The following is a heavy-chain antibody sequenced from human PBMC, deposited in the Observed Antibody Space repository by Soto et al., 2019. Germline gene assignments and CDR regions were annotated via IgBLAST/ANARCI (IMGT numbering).Heavy chain of an antibody. CDR3: ASVTFGGIVLAH. J-gene: IGHJ4*02. V-gene: IGHV4-59*01. CDR2: IYFNGNT. D-gene: IGHD3-16*01. Sequence: LSLTCTVSAASFSKYYWTWIRQPPGKGLEWIGYIYFNGNTKYNPSLEGRLTISIDTSKKEFSLKLTSVTAADAAVYYCASVTFGGIVLAHWGQGTLVTVSS. CDR1: AASFSKYY.